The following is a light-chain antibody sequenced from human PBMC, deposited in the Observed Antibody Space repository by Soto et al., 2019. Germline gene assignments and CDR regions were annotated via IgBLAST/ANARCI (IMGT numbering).Light chain of an antibody. CDR3: QQYHTYRT. V-gene: IGKV1-5*01. Sequence: DIQMTQSPSTLSETVGDRVTITCRASQSINNWVAWYQQKPGKAPKFLIYDASSLKSGVPSRFSGGGSGTEFTLTISSLQPDDFATYYCQQYHTYRTFGQGTKV. J-gene: IGKJ1*01. CDR2: DAS. CDR1: QSINNW.